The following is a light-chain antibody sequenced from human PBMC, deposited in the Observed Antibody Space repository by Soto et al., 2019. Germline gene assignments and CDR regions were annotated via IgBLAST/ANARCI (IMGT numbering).Light chain of an antibody. Sequence: DIQMTPSPSSLSASVGDRVSITCRASQSISTYLNWFQQKPGEAPNLLMYAASTLQSGVPSRFSGSGSGTDFTLTISSLQPEDFATYYCQQSYDHPLTFGQGTRLEIK. J-gene: IGKJ5*01. CDR3: QQSYDHPLT. CDR2: AAS. CDR1: QSISTY. V-gene: IGKV1-39*01.